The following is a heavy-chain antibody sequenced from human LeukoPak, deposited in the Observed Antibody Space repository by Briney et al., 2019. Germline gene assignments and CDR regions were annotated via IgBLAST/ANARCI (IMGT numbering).Heavy chain of an antibody. CDR1: GFTFSDYY. J-gene: IGHJ6*03. Sequence: GGSLRLSCAASGFTFSDYYMSWIRQAPGKGLEWISYISSSGDTIFYADSVKGRFTISRDNAKNSLYLQMNSLRADDTAVYYCARGASTTIYYYYYYMDVWGKGTTVAISS. CDR3: ARGASTTIYYYYYYMDV. V-gene: IGHV3-11*01. D-gene: IGHD2-2*01. CDR2: ISSSGDTI.